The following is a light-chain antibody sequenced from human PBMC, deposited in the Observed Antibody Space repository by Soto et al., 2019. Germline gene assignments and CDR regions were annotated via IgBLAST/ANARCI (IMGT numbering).Light chain of an antibody. CDR1: SSNIGSNT. J-gene: IGLJ1*01. Sequence: ELTQPPSASGTPGQRVTISCSGSSSNIGSNTVNWYQQLPGTAPKLLIYSNNQRPSGVPDRFSGSKSGTSASLAISGLQSEDEADYYCAAWDDSLNGYVFGTGTKVTVL. CDR3: AAWDDSLNGYV. CDR2: SNN. V-gene: IGLV1-44*01.